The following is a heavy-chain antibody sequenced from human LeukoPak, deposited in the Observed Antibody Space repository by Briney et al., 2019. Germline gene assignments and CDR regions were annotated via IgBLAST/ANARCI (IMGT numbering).Heavy chain of an antibody. J-gene: IGHJ4*02. CDR2: ISGSGTTI. Sequence: GGSLRLSCAASGFIFRNYDMNWVRQAPGKGLEWVSYISGSGTTIYSADSVKGRFTISRDNSKNTLYLQMNSLRAEDTAVYYCAKSLIGSGYGWAPFDYWGQGTLVTVSS. V-gene: IGHV3-48*03. CDR1: GFIFRNYD. CDR3: AKSLIGSGYGWAPFDY. D-gene: IGHD5-12*01.